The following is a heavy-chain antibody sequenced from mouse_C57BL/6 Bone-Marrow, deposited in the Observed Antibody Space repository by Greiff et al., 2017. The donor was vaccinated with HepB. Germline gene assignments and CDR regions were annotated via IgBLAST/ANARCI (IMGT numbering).Heavy chain of an antibody. V-gene: IGHV3-6*01. CDR1: GYSITSGYY. Sequence: EVQLQESGPGLVKPSQSLSLTCSVTGYSITSGYYWNWIRQFPGNKLEWMGYISYDGSNNYNPSLKNRISITRDTSKNQFFLKLNSVTTEDTATYYCARVSIYYDYYYFDYWGQGTTLTVSS. CDR2: ISYDGSN. J-gene: IGHJ2*01. D-gene: IGHD2-4*01. CDR3: ARVSIYYDYYYFDY.